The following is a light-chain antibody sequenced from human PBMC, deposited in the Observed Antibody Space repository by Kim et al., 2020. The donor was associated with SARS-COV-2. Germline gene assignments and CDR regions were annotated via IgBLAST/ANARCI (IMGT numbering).Light chain of an antibody. CDR1: SSNSGAGYD. CDR2: GNS. J-gene: IGLJ3*02. V-gene: IGLV1-40*01. Sequence: RVTISCTGSSSNSGAGYDVHWYQQLPGTAPKLLIYGNSNRPSGVPDRFSGSKSGTSASLAITGLQAEDEADYYCQSYDSSLSGYVFGGGTQLTVL. CDR3: QSYDSSLSGYV.